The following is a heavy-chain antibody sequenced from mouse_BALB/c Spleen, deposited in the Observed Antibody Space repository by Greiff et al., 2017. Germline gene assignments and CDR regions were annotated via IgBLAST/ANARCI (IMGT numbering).Heavy chain of an antibody. V-gene: IGHV14-3*02. Sequence: VQLQQSGAELVKPGASVKLSCTASGFNIKDTYMHWVKQRPEQGLEWIGRIDPANGNTKYDPKFQGKATITADTSSNTAYLQLSSLTSEDTAVYYCARYSPYYAMDYWGQGTSVTVSS. J-gene: IGHJ4*01. CDR1: GFNIKDTY. CDR3: ARYSPYYAMDY. CDR2: IDPANGNT.